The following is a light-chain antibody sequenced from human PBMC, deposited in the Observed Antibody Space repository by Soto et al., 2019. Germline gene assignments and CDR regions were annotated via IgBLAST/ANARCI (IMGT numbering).Light chain of an antibody. CDR1: QSVXYSANDENY. CDR3: QQYYSTPRT. CDR2: WAS. Sequence: DIVMTQSPASLAVSLGERATIHGKSSQSVXYSANDENYLAWYQQKPGQPPXLLIYWASTRESGVPDRFSGSGSGTDFTLTISSLQAEDVAVYYCQQYYSTPRTFGHGTKV. J-gene: IGKJ1*01. V-gene: IGKV4-1*01.